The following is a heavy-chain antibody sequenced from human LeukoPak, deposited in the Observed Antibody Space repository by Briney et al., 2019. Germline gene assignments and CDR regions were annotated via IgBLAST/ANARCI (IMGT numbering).Heavy chain of an antibody. V-gene: IGHV1-46*01. J-gene: IGHJ3*02. CDR3: ARHRYYYDSSEPAFGI. D-gene: IGHD3-22*01. CDR2: INPSGGST. CDR1: GYTFTSYY. Sequence: GASVKVSCKASGYTFTSYYMHWVRQAPGQGLEWMGIINPSGGSTSYAQKFQGRVTMTRDTSTSTVYMELSSLRSEDTAVYYCARHRYYYDSSEPAFGIWGQGTMVTVSS.